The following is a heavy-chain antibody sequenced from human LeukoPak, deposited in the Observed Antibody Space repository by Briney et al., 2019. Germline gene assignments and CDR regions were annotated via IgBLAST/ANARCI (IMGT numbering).Heavy chain of an antibody. CDR1: DGSISGSNYY. CDR3: ATGRGKNYDY. CDR2: VDYSGST. D-gene: IGHD3-16*01. J-gene: IGHJ4*02. Sequence: SETLSLTCTVSDGSISGSNYYWGWIRQPPGKGLEWIGSVDYSGSTYYNPSLKSRVTISVDTSKNQFSLKVSSVTAADTAVYYSATGRGKNYDYWGQGTLVTVSS. V-gene: IGHV4-39*01.